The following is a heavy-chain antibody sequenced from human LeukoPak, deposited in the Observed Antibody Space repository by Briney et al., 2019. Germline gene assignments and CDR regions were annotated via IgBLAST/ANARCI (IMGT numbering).Heavy chain of an antibody. Sequence: SQTLSLTCAISGDSVSSKSAAWNWIRQSPSRGLEWLGRTYYRSNWYNDYAESVKSRITVTADTYKNHFSLHLNSVTPEDTAVYYCARDWEQPNYYFGMDVWGQGTTVTVSS. D-gene: IGHD1/OR15-1a*01. J-gene: IGHJ6*02. CDR2: TYYRSNWYN. CDR1: GDSVSSKSAA. CDR3: ARDWEQPNYYFGMDV. V-gene: IGHV6-1*01.